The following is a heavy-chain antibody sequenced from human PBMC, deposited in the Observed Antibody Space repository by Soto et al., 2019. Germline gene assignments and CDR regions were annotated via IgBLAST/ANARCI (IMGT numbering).Heavy chain of an antibody. V-gene: IGHV1-2*02. CDR1: GYTFTGYY. CDR3: AGNWNDGDDYFDY. J-gene: IGHJ4*02. CDR2: INPNSGGT. D-gene: IGHD1-1*01. Sequence: QVQLVQSGAEVKKPGAPVKVSCKASGYTFTGYYMHWVRQAPGQGFEWMGWINPNSGGTNYAQKFQGRVTMTRDTSISTVYMELSRLRSDDTAVYYCAGNWNDGDDYFDYWGQGTLVTVSS.